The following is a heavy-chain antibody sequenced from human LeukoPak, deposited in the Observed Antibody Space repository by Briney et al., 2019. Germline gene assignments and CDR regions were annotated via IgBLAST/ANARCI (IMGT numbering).Heavy chain of an antibody. Sequence: GESLKISCKGSGYSFTSYWIGWVRQMPGKGLGWMGIIYPGDSDTRYSPSFQGQVTISADKSISTAYLQWSSLKASDTAMYYCARQKPDYYGGNSRWFDPWGQGTLVTVSS. D-gene: IGHD4-23*01. V-gene: IGHV5-51*01. J-gene: IGHJ5*02. CDR2: IYPGDSDT. CDR1: GYSFTSYW. CDR3: ARQKPDYYGGNSRWFDP.